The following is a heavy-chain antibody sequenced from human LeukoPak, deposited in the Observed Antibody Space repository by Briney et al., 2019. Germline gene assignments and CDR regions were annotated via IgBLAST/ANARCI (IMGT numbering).Heavy chain of an antibody. Sequence: PGGPLRLSCAASGFTFSSYGMHWVRQAPGKGLEWVAVISYDGGNKFYADSVRGRFTISRDNSKNTLYLQVNSLRAEDTAVYYCAKDLGGSLLPDYWGQGTLVTVSS. CDR2: ISYDGGNK. J-gene: IGHJ4*02. V-gene: IGHV3-30*18. CDR1: GFTFSSYG. CDR3: AKDLGGSLLPDY. D-gene: IGHD1-26*01.